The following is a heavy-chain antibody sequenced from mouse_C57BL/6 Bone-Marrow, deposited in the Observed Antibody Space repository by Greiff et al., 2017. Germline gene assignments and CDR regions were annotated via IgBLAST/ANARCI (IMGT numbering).Heavy chain of an antibody. D-gene: IGHD4-1*01. CDR2: ISNGGGST. CDR1: GFTFSDYY. CDR3: ARHGISYYFDY. J-gene: IGHJ2*01. V-gene: IGHV5-12*01. Sequence: EVNVVESGGGLVQPGGSLKLSCAASGFTFSDYYMYWVRQTPEKRLEWVAYISNGGGSTYYPDTVKGRFTISRDNAKNTLYLQMSRLKSEDTAMYYCARHGISYYFDYWGQGTTLTVSS.